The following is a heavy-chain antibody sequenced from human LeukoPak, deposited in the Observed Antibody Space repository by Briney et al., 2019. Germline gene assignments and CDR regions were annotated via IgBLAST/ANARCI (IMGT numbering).Heavy chain of an antibody. J-gene: IGHJ3*02. CDR1: GGSFSSYY. CDR3: ASARAAAGFFDI. D-gene: IGHD6-13*01. CDR2: IYYSGST. V-gene: IGHV4-59*01. Sequence: SETLSLTCAVYGGSFSSYYWSWIRQPPGKGLEWIGYIYYSGSTNYNPSLKSRVTISVDTSKNQFSLKLSSVTAADTAVYYCASARAAAGFFDIWGQGTMVTVSS.